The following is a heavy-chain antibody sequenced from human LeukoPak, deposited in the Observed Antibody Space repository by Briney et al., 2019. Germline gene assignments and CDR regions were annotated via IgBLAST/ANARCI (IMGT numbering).Heavy chain of an antibody. D-gene: IGHD4-11*01. CDR1: GFAFSSYS. CDR3: ARDNYIVDY. V-gene: IGHV3-48*01. Sequence: GGSLRLSCAASGFAFSSYSMNWVRQAPGKGLEWVSYISSSSGTIYYADSVKGRFIISRDNAKNSLYLQMNSLRAEDTAVFYCARDNYIVDYWGQGTLVTVSS. J-gene: IGHJ4*02. CDR2: ISSSSGTI.